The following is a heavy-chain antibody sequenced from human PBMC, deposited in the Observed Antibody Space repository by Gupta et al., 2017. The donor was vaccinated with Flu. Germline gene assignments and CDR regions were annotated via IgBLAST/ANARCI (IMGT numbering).Heavy chain of an antibody. V-gene: IGHV4-4*02. CDR3: ARDQDGPSGFPVS. D-gene: IGHD5-24*01. CDR2: VYYSGSA. J-gene: IGHJ5*02. CDR1: GDSISTNYW. Sequence: QMQLQESGPGLVKPSGTLSLTCAVSGDSISTNYWWSWVRQPPGKGLEWIGEVYYSGSANYNPSLKSRVTISVDRSENQFSLKLNSVTAADTAVYYCARDQDGPSGFPVSWGQGILVTVSS.